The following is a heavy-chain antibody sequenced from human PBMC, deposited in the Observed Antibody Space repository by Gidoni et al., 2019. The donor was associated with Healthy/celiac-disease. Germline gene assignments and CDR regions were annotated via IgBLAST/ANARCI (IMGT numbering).Heavy chain of an antibody. D-gene: IGHD6-13*01. J-gene: IGHJ4*02. V-gene: IGHV3-53*01. Sequence: ELQLVVSGGVLIQPGVSLRLSCAASGFSVSSNYMSWVRQAPGKGLEWVSVIYSGGSTYYAESVKGRFTISRDNSKNTLYLQMNSLRAEDTAVYYCARVGQQQLYYFDDWGQGTLVTVSS. CDR1: GFSVSSNY. CDR2: IYSGGST. CDR3: ARVGQQQLYYFDD.